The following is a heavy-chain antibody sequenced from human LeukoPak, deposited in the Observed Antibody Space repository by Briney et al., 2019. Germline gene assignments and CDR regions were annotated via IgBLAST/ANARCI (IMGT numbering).Heavy chain of an antibody. CDR1: GGSISSGGYY. CDR2: IYYSGST. J-gene: IGHJ4*02. D-gene: IGHD5-12*01. V-gene: IGHV4-31*03. CDR3: ARVQRGYSGYDFPAFDY. Sequence: SQTLSLTCTVSGGSISSGGYYWSWIRQHPGKGLEWIGYIYYSGSTYYNPSLKSRVTISVDTSKNQFSLKLSSVTAADTAVYYCARVQRGYSGYDFPAFDYWGQGTLVTVSS.